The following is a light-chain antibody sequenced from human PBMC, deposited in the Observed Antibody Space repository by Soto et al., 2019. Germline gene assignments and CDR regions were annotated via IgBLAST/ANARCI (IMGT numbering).Light chain of an antibody. CDR1: QSVANF. Sequence: DVQMTQFPCCLSAFVGDRVTITCRASQSVANFLNWYQQKPGKAPEVLIYGSSSLQTGVPPRFSGSGSGTEFTLTISSLQPEDFGTYYCQQTYDSLVSFGGGTKVEIK. CDR2: GSS. CDR3: QQTYDSLVS. J-gene: IGKJ4*01. V-gene: IGKV1-39*01.